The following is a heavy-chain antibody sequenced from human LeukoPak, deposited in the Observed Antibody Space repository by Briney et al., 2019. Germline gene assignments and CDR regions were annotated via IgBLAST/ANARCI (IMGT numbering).Heavy chain of an antibody. D-gene: IGHD6-6*01. CDR1: GYSFINYG. V-gene: IGHV1-18*01. J-gene: IGHJ5*02. Sequence: ASVKVSCKASGYSFINYGISWVRQARGQGLEWMGWTSGDNVNTYYAQKFLGRVIMTTETSTTTAYTELRSLRPDGTAVYYCVRDWEWKAARNLFDPWGQGTRVTVSS. CDR2: TSGDNVNT. CDR3: VRDWEWKAARNLFDP.